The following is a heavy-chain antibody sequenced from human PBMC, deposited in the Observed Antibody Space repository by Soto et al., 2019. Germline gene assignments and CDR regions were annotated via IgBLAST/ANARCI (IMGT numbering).Heavy chain of an antibody. Sequence: SETLSLTCTVSGDSISGSYWWSRVRQPPGKGLEWIGEVSQSGNTNYNPSLMSRLTISVDKSKNQFSLRLTYVTAADTGIYYCAREVPGLREVNRNWFDPWGQGTLVTVSS. J-gene: IGHJ5*02. CDR2: VSQSGNT. CDR3: AREVPGLREVNRNWFDP. CDR1: GDSISGSYW. V-gene: IGHV4-4*02. D-gene: IGHD3-10*01.